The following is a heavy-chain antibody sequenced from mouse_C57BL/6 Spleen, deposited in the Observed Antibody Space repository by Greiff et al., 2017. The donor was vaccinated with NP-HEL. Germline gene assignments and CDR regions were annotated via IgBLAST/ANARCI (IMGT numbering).Heavy chain of an antibody. V-gene: IGHV1-61*01. D-gene: IGHD4-1*01. CDR1: GYTFTSYW. Sequence: QVQLQQPGAELVRPGSSVKLSCTASGYTFTSYWMDWVKQRPGQGLEWIGNIYPSDSETHYNQKFKDKATLTVDKSSSTAYMQLSSLTSEDSVVYYCATGTRAMDYWGQGTSVTVSS. CDR3: ATGTRAMDY. CDR2: IYPSDSET. J-gene: IGHJ4*01.